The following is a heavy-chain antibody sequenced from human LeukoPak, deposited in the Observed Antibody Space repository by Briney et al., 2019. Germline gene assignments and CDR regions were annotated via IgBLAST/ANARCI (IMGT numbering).Heavy chain of an antibody. J-gene: IGHJ6*04. D-gene: IGHD2-2*01. CDR3: ARAIGCSSTSCPYTYYYYGMDV. Sequence: ASVKVSCKVSGYTLTELSMHWVRQAPGQGLEWMGIINPSGGSTSYAQKFQGRVTMTRDTSTSTVYMELSSLRSEDTAVYYCARAIGCSSTSCPYTYYYYGMDVWGKGTTVTVSS. CDR1: GYTLTELS. V-gene: IGHV1-46*01. CDR2: INPSGGST.